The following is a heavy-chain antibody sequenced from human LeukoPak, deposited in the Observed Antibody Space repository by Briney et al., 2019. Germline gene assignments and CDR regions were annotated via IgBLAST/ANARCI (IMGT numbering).Heavy chain of an antibody. Sequence: GESLKISCKGSGYSFTSYWIGWVRQMPGKGLEWMGIIYPGDSDTRYSPSFQGQVTISADKSISTAYLQWSSLKASDTAMYYCARHGRQRWPQINARPFDPWGQGTLVTVSS. D-gene: IGHD5-24*01. CDR1: GYSFTSYW. J-gene: IGHJ5*02. CDR3: ARHGRQRWPQINARPFDP. V-gene: IGHV5-51*01. CDR2: IYPGDSDT.